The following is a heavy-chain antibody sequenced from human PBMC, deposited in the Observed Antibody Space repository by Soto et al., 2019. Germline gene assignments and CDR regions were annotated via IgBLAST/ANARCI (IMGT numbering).Heavy chain of an antibody. Sequence: GGSLRLSCAASGFTFSSYSMNWVRQAPGKGLEWVSSISSSSSYIYYADSVKGRFTISRDNSKNTLYLQMNSLRAEDTAVYYCAKAIEYSNYVSWDYWGQGTLGTASS. CDR3: AKAIEYSNYVSWDY. CDR1: GFTFSSYS. CDR2: ISSSSSYI. J-gene: IGHJ4*02. V-gene: IGHV3-21*04. D-gene: IGHD4-4*01.